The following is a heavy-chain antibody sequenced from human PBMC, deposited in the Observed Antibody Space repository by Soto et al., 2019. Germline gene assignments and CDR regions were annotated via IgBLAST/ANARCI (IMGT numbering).Heavy chain of an antibody. Sequence: AGGSLRLSCAASGFTFSSYAMHWVRQAPGKGLEWVAVISYDGSNKYYADSVKGRFTISRDNSKNTLYLQMNSLRAEDTAVYYCARDWYCSSTSCQRNDYWGQGTLVTVSS. CDR3: ARDWYCSSTSCQRNDY. V-gene: IGHV3-30-3*01. CDR2: ISYDGSNK. J-gene: IGHJ4*02. CDR1: GFTFSSYA. D-gene: IGHD2-2*01.